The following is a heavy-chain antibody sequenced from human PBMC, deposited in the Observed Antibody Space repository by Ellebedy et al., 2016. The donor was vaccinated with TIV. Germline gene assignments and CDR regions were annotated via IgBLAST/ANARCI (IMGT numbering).Heavy chain of an antibody. V-gene: IGHV1-2*02. Sequence: ASVKVSCKASGYTFTGYYIHWVRQAPGQGLEWMGWVYPKNGDTTYAQKFQDRVTMTRDTSTSTVYMEVNSLRIDDTAVYYCAAFPYLSSSSAYWGQGALVTVSS. CDR2: VYPKNGDT. CDR1: GYTFTGYY. CDR3: AAFPYLSSSSAY. D-gene: IGHD6-6*01. J-gene: IGHJ4*02.